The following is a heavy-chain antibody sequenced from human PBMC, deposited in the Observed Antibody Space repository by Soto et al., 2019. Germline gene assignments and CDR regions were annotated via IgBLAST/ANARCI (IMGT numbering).Heavy chain of an antibody. V-gene: IGHV3-7*01. CDR2: IKTDASEK. J-gene: IGHJ6*02. CDR1: GFTLRSYL. D-gene: IGHD3-10*01. Sequence: LRLSCAASGFTLRSYLMSWVRQAPGKGLEWLATIKTDASEKKYVDSVKGRFTVSRDNAKNSLYLQMDSLRAEDTAVYYCARDSGLIRGSYGVDVWGQGTTVTVS. CDR3: ARDSGLIRGSYGVDV.